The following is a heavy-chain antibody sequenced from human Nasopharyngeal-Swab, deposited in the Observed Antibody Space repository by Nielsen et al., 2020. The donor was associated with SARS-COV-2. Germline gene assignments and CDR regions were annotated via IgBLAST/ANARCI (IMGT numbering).Heavy chain of an antibody. CDR3: ARVIEMATTLVDYYYGMDV. CDR1: GCFLTIYR. D-gene: IGHD5-24*01. CDR2: ITAYNGNR. V-gene: IGHV1-18*01. J-gene: IGHJ6*04. Sequence: GSVKVSCMACGCFLTIYRISWMRQAPGQGLEWMGRITAYNGNRNYAQKLQVTVTMTTDKSPRTVYMELRSLRSDDTDVYYCARVIEMATTLVDYYYGMDVWGKGTTVTVSS.